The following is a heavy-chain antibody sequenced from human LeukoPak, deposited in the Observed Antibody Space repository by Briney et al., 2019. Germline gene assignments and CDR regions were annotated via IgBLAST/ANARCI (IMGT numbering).Heavy chain of an antibody. J-gene: IGHJ4*02. CDR3: ARDDRLLWFGELSEIDY. V-gene: IGHV7-4-1*02. D-gene: IGHD3-10*01. CDR1: GYTFTSYA. CDR2: INTNTGNP. Sequence: GASVKVSCKASGYTFTSYAMNWVRQAPGQGLEWMGWINTNTGNPTYAQGFTGRFIFSLDTSVSTAYLQISSLKAEDTAVYYCARDDRLLWFGELSEIDYWGQGTLVTVSS.